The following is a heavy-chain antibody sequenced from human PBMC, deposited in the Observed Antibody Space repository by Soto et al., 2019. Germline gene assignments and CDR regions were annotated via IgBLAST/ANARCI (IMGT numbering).Heavy chain of an antibody. V-gene: IGHV3-33*01. Sequence: GGSLRLSCAASGFTFSSYGMHWVRQAPGKGLEWVAVIWYDGSNKYYADSVKGRFTISRDNSKNTLYLQMNSLRAEDTAVYYCARLGLSGHLYYYDSSGILWGQGTLVTVSS. CDR2: IWYDGSNK. CDR1: GFTFSSYG. CDR3: ARLGLSGHLYYYDSSGIL. J-gene: IGHJ4*02. D-gene: IGHD3-22*01.